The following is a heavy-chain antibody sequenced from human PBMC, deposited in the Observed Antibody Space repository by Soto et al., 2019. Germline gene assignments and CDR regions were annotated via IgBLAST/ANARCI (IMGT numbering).Heavy chain of an antibody. D-gene: IGHD2-2*01. CDR3: ARGGYCSSTSCQEFDY. J-gene: IGHJ4*02. V-gene: IGHV1-2*04. Sequence: ASVKVSCKASGYTFTGYYMHWVLQAPGQGLEWMGWINPNSGGTNYAQKFQGWVTMTRDTSISTAYMELSRLRSDDTAVYYCARGGYCSSTSCQEFDYWGQGTLVTVST. CDR2: INPNSGGT. CDR1: GYTFTGYY.